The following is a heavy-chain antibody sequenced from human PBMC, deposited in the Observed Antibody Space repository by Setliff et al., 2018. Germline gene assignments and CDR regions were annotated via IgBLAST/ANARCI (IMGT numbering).Heavy chain of an antibody. CDR3: ARLSGSYDFDY. CDR1: GDSISSRRNY. V-gene: IGHV4-31*02. D-gene: IGHD1-26*01. J-gene: IGHJ4*02. CDR2: IYYSGSTS. Sequence: SETLSLTCTVSGDSISSRRNYWGWFRQPAGKELEWIGHIYYSGSTSYYNPSLKIRVTISVDTSANQFSLKPSSVTAADTAVYYCARLSGSYDFDYWGQGTLVTVSS.